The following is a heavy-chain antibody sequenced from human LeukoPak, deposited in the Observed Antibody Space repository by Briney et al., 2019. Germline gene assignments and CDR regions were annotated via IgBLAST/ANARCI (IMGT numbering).Heavy chain of an antibody. Sequence: GGSLRLSCAASGFTFSSYAMHWVRQAPGKGLEWVAVISYDGSNKYYADSVKGRFTISRDNSKNTLYLQMNSLRAEDTAVYYCARGPNPYCSGGSCYFDYWGQGTLVTVSS. CDR3: ARGPNPYCSGGSCYFDY. D-gene: IGHD2-15*01. CDR2: ISYDGSNK. J-gene: IGHJ4*02. V-gene: IGHV3-30-3*01. CDR1: GFTFSSYA.